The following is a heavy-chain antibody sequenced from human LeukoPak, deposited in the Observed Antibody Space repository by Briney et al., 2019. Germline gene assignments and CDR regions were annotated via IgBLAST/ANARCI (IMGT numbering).Heavy chain of an antibody. J-gene: IGHJ4*02. CDR1: GGSISTYY. CDR2: IYYSGST. Sequence: SETLSLTCTVSGGSISTYYWSWIRQPPGKGLQWIGYIYYSGSTNYNPSLRSRVTISVDTSNNQVSLKLSSVTAADTAVYYCARDSRDGYRARGFDYWGQGTLVTVSS. CDR3: ARDSRDGYRARGFDY. D-gene: IGHD5-24*01. V-gene: IGHV4-59*01.